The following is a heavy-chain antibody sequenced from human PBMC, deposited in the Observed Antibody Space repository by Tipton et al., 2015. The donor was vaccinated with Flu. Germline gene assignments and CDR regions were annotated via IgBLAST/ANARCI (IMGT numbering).Heavy chain of an antibody. D-gene: IGHD1-26*01. CDR2: IYYSGST. V-gene: IGHV4-59*01. CDR1: GGSISSYY. Sequence: TLSLTCTVSGGSISSYYWSWIRQPPGKGLERIGYIYYSGSTNYNPSLKSRFTISVDTSKNQFSLKLSSVTAADTAVYYCARYGTYDGSRYFQHWGQGTLVTVSS. CDR3: ARYGTYDGSRYFQH. J-gene: IGHJ1*01.